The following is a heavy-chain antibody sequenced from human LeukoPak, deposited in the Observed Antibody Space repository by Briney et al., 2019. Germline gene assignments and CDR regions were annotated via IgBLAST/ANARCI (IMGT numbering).Heavy chain of an antibody. CDR1: GYTFTGYY. CDR2: INPNSGGT. CDR3: ASGSSGWYPFQIDY. D-gene: IGHD6-19*01. Sequence: ASVTVSCKASGYTFTGYYMHWVRQAPGQGLEWMGWINPNSGGTNYAQKFQGRVTMTRDTSISTAYMELSRLRSDDTAVYYCASGSSGWYPFQIDYWGQGTLVTVSS. V-gene: IGHV1-2*02. J-gene: IGHJ4*02.